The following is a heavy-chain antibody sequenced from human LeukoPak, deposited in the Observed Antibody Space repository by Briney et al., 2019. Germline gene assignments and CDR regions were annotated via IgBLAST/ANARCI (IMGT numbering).Heavy chain of an antibody. CDR1: GFTFSSYS. V-gene: IGHV3-48*01. D-gene: IGHD6-13*01. J-gene: IGHJ4*02. CDR3: ARFPSPGIAAAGTYY. CDR2: ISSSSSTI. Sequence: GGSLRLSCAASGFTFSSYSMNWVRQAPGKGLEWVSYISSSSSTIYYEDSVKGRFTISRDNAKNSLYLQMNSLRAEDTAVYYCARFPSPGIAAAGTYYWGQGTLVTASS.